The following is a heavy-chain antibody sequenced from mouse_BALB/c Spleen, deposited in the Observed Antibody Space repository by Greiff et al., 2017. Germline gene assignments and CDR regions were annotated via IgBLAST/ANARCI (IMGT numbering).Heavy chain of an antibody. D-gene: IGHD2-3*01. CDR3: TRSGDGYYLAWFAY. V-gene: IGHV1S81*02. J-gene: IGHJ3*01. Sequence: VKLQESGAELVKPGASVKLSCKASGYTFTSYYMYWVKQRPGQGLEWIGEINPSNGGTNFNEKFKSKATLTVDKSSSTAYMQLSSLTSEDSAVYYCTRSGDGYYLAWFAYWGQGTLVTVSA. CDR1: GYTFTSYY. CDR2: INPSNGGT.